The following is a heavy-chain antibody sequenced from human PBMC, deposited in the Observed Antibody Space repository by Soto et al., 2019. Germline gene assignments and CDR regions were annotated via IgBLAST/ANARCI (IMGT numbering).Heavy chain of an antibody. D-gene: IGHD3-22*01. CDR1: GFTFGGCA. Sequence: PGGSLRLSCAASGFTFGGCAMSWVSQAPGKGLECVSTISGSGGTKYYADSVKGRFTISRDNAKNSLYLQMNSLRAEDTAVYYCARDQLYYNDISGRPLNAFDVWGQGTMVTVSS. CDR3: ARDQLYYNDISGRPLNAFDV. J-gene: IGHJ3*01. CDR2: ISGSGGTK. V-gene: IGHV3-23*01.